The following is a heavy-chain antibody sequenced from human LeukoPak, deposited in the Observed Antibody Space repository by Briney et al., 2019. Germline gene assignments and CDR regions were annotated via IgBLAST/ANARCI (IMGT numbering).Heavy chain of an antibody. Sequence: GASVKVSCKASGYTFTDYYLHWVRQAPGQGLEWMGWINSNSGRTHYIQDFQGRVTMTRDTSISTAYMEVSRLRSDDTAVYYCARDNSVEDTAWWFDPWGQGTLVTVSS. V-gene: IGHV1-2*02. D-gene: IGHD4-23*01. CDR3: ARDNSVEDTAWWFDP. CDR1: GYTFTDYY. J-gene: IGHJ5*02. CDR2: INSNSGRT.